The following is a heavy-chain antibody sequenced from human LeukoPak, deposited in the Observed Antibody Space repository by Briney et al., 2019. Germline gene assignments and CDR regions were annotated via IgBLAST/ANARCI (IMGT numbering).Heavy chain of an antibody. CDR3: ARDRGSSWGNRYYYFDY. CDR1: GYTFTSYG. J-gene: IGHJ4*02. D-gene: IGHD6-13*01. V-gene: IGHV1-18*01. CDR2: ISAYNGNT. Sequence: ASVKVSCKASGYTFTSYGISWVRQAPGQGLEWMGWISAYNGNTNYAQKFQGRVTITADESTSTAYMELSSLRSEDTAVYYCARDRGSSWGNRYYYFDYWGQGTLVTVSS.